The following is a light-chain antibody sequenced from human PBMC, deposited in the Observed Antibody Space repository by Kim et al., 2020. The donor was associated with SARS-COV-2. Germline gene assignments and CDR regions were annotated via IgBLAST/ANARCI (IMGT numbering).Light chain of an antibody. CDR3: LQYNSYPYT. CDR2: GAS. V-gene: IGKV1-17*01. J-gene: IGKJ2*01. Sequence: ASVGDRVTITRRASQDIRNDLGWYQQKPGKAPKRLIYGASSLPSGVPSRFSGSRSGTEFTLTISSLQPEDFASYYCLQYNSYPYTFGQGTKLEIK. CDR1: QDIRND.